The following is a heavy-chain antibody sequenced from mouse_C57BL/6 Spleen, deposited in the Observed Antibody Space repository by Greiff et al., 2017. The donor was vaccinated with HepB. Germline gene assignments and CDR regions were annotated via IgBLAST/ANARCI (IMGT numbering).Heavy chain of an antibody. J-gene: IGHJ2*01. D-gene: IGHD1-1*01. CDR1: GYTFTSYT. CDR3: ARGYYGSSLYYFDY. V-gene: IGHV1-4*01. Sequence: QVQLQQSGAELARPGASVKMSCKASGYTFTSYTMHWVKQRPGQGLEWIGYINPSSGYTKYNQKFKDKATLTADKSSSTAYMQLSSLTSDDSAVYYCARGYYGSSLYYFDYWGQGTTLTVSS. CDR2: INPSSGYT.